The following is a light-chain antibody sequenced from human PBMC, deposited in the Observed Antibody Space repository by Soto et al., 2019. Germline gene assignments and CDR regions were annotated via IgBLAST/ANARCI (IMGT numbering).Light chain of an antibody. CDR3: SSYSTSYFYF. J-gene: IGLJ1*01. Sequence: QSALTQPASVSGSPGQSITISCTGTSSDVGGYNYVSWYQQHPDKAPKLLIYEVSNRPSGISNRFSGSKSGSTASLTISGLRDEDEADYYCSSYSTSYFYFFGSGTKVTVL. CDR2: EVS. V-gene: IGLV2-14*01. CDR1: SSDVGGYNY.